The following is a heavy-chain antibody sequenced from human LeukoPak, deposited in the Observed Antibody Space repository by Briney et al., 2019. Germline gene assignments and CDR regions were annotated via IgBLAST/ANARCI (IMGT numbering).Heavy chain of an antibody. V-gene: IGHV3-30*18. D-gene: IGHD2-15*01. CDR2: ISYDGSNK. Sequence: GGSLRLSCAASGFTFSSYGMHWVRQAPAKGLEWVAVISYDGSNKYYADSVKGRFTISRDNSKNTLYLQMNSLRAEDTAVYYCAKESAGYCSGGSCLGLDYWGQGTLVTVSS. CDR3: AKESAGYCSGGSCLGLDY. CDR1: GFTFSSYG. J-gene: IGHJ4*02.